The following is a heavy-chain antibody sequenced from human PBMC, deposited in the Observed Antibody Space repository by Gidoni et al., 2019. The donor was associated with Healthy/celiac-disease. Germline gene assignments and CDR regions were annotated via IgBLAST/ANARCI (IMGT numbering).Heavy chain of an antibody. CDR3: ARHRGNYDILTGYQRWFDP. D-gene: IGHD3-9*01. CDR1: GGSISSSSYY. Sequence: QLQLQESGPGLVKPSETLSLPCTVSGGSISSSSYYWGWIRQPPGKGLEWIGSIYYSGSTYYDPSLKSRVTISVDTSKNQFSLKLSSVTAADTAVYYCARHRGNYDILTGYQRWFDPWGQGTLVTVSS. V-gene: IGHV4-39*01. CDR2: IYYSGST. J-gene: IGHJ5*02.